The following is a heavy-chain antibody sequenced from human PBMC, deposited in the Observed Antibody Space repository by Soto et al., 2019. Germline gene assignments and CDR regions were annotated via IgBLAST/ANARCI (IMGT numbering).Heavy chain of an antibody. Sequence: SVKVSCKASGGTFSSYAISWVRQAPGQGLEWMGGIIPIFGTANYAQKFQGRVTITADESTSTAYMELSSLRSEDTAVYYCAIEAVVVVPAAPRVMITFGGVIVRNYYYGMDVWGQGTTVTVSS. V-gene: IGHV1-69*13. CDR2: IIPIFGTA. D-gene: IGHD3-16*02. CDR1: GGTFSSYA. CDR3: AIEAVVVVPAAPRVMITFGGVIVRNYYYGMDV. J-gene: IGHJ6*02.